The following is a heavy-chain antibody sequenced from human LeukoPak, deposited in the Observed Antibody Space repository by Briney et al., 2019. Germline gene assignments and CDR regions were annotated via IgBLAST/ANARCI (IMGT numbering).Heavy chain of an antibody. CDR1: GFTFSGFA. CDR3: AKSGSAGLPVARGLDYYGMDV. CDR2: ISFDGTNK. Sequence: PGRSLRPSCAASGFTFSGFAIHWVRQAPGKGLEWVAVISFDGTNKYHADSVKGRFTISRDNSKNTLYLQMNSLRVEETAVYYCAKSGSAGLPVARGLDYYGMDVWGQGTTVTVSS. V-gene: IGHV3-30*18. J-gene: IGHJ6*02. D-gene: IGHD3-10*01.